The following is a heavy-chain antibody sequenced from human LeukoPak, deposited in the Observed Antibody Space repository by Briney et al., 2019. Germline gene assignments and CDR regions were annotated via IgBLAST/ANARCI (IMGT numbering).Heavy chain of an antibody. J-gene: IGHJ5*02. V-gene: IGHV4-59*01. D-gene: IGHD3-10*01. CDR2: IYYSGST. CDR3: ARDGVSGSYISSWFDP. Sequence: SETLSLTCTVSGGSISSYYWSWIRQPPGKGLEWIGYIYYSGSTNYNPSLKGRVTISVDTSKNQFSLKLSSVTAADTAVYYCARDGVSGSYISSWFDPWGQGTLVTVSS. CDR1: GGSISSYY.